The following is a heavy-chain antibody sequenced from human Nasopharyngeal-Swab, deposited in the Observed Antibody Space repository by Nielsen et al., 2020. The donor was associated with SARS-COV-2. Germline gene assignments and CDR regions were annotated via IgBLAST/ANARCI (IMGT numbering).Heavy chain of an antibody. CDR3: ARSKHSGSYYYGMDV. V-gene: IGHV3-21*01. CDR2: ISSSSSYI. J-gene: IGHJ6*02. CDR1: GFTFSSYS. D-gene: IGHD1-26*01. Sequence: GESLKISCAASGFTFSSYSMNWVRQAPGKGLEWVSSISSSSSYIYYADSVKGRFTISRDNAKNSLYPQMNSLRAEDTAVYYCARSKHSGSYYYGMDVWGQGTTVTVSS.